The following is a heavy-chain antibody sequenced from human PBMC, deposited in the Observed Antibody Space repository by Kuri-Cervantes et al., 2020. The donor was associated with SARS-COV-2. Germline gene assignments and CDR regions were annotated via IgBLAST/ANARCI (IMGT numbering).Heavy chain of an antibody. D-gene: IGHD2-2*01. J-gene: IGHJ4*02. CDR3: AREGFYCSSTSCYPVFDY. Sequence: ETLSLTCAASGFTFSSYWMSWVRQAPGKGLEWVANIKQDGSEKYYVDSVKGRFTISRDNAKNSLYLQMNSLRAEDTAVYYCAREGFYCSSTSCYPVFDYWGQGTLVTVSS. V-gene: IGHV3-7*01. CDR1: GFTFSSYW. CDR2: IKQDGSEK.